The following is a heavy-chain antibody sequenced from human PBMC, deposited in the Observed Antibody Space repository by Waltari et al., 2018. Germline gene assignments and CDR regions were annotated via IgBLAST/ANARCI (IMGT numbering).Heavy chain of an antibody. V-gene: IGHV4-38-2*01. CDR1: GYSISSGYY. D-gene: IGHD3-10*01. Sequence: QVQLQESGPGLVKPSETLSLTCAVSGYSISSGYYWGWIRQPPGKGLEWIGSIYHSGSTYYNPSRKSRVTISVDTSKNQFSLKLSSVTAADTAVYYWASQEVQGVYYGMDVWGQGTTVTVSS. CDR2: IYHSGST. CDR3: ASQEVQGVYYGMDV. J-gene: IGHJ6*02.